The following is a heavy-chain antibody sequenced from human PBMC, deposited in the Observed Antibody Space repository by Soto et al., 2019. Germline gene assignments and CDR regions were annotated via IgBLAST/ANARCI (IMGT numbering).Heavy chain of an antibody. CDR2: VYYSGNT. Sequence: QVQLQESGPGLVKPSETLSLTCTVSGGSISPYYGSWIRQPPGKGLEWIGYVYYSGNTNYNPSLESRVTISVDTSRNRFSLNLTSATAADTAVYYCARKGAAASYAHYYMDVWGRGTAVTVSS. V-gene: IGHV4-59*01. CDR3: ARKGAAASYAHYYMDV. CDR1: GGSISPYY. J-gene: IGHJ6*03. D-gene: IGHD6-13*01.